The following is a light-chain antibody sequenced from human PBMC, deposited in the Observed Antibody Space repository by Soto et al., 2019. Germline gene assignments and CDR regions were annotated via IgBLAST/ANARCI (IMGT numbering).Light chain of an antibody. CDR2: GAS. V-gene: IGKV3-20*01. Sequence: ESVLTQAPGTLSLSPGERDTLSCRASQSVSSNYLAWYQQKPGQAPRPLIYGASSRATGIPDRFSGSGAGTDFTLTISRLESEDFAVYYCQQYGSSPWTFGQGTKVDIK. CDR1: QSVSSNY. J-gene: IGKJ1*01. CDR3: QQYGSSPWT.